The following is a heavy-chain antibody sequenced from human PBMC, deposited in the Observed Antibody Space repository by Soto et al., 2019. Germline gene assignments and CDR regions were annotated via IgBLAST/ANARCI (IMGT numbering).Heavy chain of an antibody. D-gene: IGHD3-22*01. CDR3: ARQPINYYDSSGYYSYYGMDV. CDR1: GYSFTSYW. J-gene: IGHJ6*02. CDR2: IDPSDSYT. V-gene: IGHV5-10-1*01. Sequence: GESLKISCKSSGYSFTSYWISWVRQMPGKGLEWMGRIDPSDSYTNYSPSFQGHVTISADKSISTAYLQWSSLKASDTAMYYGARQPINYYDSSGYYSYYGMDVWGQGTTVTVSS.